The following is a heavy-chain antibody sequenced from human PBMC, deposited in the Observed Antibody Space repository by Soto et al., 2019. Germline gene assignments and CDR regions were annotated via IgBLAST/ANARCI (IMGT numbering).Heavy chain of an antibody. D-gene: IGHD2-15*01. CDR1: GGSISSGGYY. CDR2: IYYSGST. CDR3: ASQALGYCSGGSCYEVHGLDY. V-gene: IGHV4-31*03. J-gene: IGHJ4*02. Sequence: PSETLSLTCTVSGGSISSGGYYWSWIRQHPGKGLEWIGYIYYSGSTYYNPSLKSRVTISVDTSKNQLSLKLSSVTAADTAVYYCASQALGYCSGGSCYEVHGLDYWGQGTLVTVSS.